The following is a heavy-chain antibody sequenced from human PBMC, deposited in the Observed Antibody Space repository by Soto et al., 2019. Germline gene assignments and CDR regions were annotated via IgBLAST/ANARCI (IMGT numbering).Heavy chain of an antibody. CDR1: GFTFSSYG. CDR3: AREKAAPLGMDV. J-gene: IGHJ6*02. V-gene: IGHV3-33*01. CDR2: IWYDGSNK. D-gene: IGHD6-13*01. Sequence: GGSLRLSCAASGFTFSSYGMHWVRQAPGKGLEWVAVIWYDGSNKYYADSVKGRFTISRVNSKNTLYLQMNSLRAEDTAAYYCAREKAAPLGMDVWGQGTTVTVSS.